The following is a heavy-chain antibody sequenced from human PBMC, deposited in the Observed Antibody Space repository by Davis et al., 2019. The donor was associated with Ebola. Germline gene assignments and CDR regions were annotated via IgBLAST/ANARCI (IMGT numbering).Heavy chain of an antibody. CDR1: GFTFDDYG. V-gene: IGHV3-20*04. J-gene: IGHJ6*03. CDR2: INWNGGST. D-gene: IGHD3-3*01. Sequence: PGGSLRLSCAASGFTFDDYGMSWVRQAPGKGLEWVSGINWNGGSTGYADSVKGRFTISRDNAKNSLYLQMNSLRAEDTAVYYCAREGSITIFGVVRGYYMDVWGKGTTVTVSS. CDR3: AREGSITIFGVVRGYYMDV.